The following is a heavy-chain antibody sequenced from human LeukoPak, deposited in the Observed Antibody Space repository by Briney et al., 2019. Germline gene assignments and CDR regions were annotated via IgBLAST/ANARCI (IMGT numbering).Heavy chain of an antibody. Sequence: GGSLRLSCSASGFTFRNYAMHWFRQAQGKGLKFFSGISSTGGSTNYPDSVKDRFSISRDNSKNTLYLQMTSLRADDTAVYYCVKDQHCSTISCATRTGFDPWGQGTSVTVSS. CDR2: ISSTGGST. CDR3: VKDQHCSTISCATRTGFDP. D-gene: IGHD2-2*01. CDR1: GFTFRNYA. J-gene: IGHJ5*02. V-gene: IGHV3-64D*06.